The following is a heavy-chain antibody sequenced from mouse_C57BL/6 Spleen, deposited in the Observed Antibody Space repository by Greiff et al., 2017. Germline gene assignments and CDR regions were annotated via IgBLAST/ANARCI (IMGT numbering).Heavy chain of an antibody. CDR3: ARRGFYDYFDV. Sequence: QVQLQQSGAELARPGASVKLSCKASGYTFTSYGISWVKQRTGQGLEWIGEIYPSSGNTYYNEKFKGKATLTADKSSSTAYMELRSLTSEDSAVXVCARRGFYDYFDVWGKGTTLTVSS. V-gene: IGHV1-81*01. J-gene: IGHJ2*01. CDR2: IYPSSGNT. D-gene: IGHD2-3*01. CDR1: GYTFTSYG.